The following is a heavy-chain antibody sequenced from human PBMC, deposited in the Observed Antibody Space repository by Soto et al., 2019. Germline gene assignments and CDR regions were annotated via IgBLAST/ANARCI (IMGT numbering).Heavy chain of an antibody. CDR1: GGTFSSYA. CDR3: ARSGNGDDGPSYYFDP. CDR2: IIPIFGTA. Sequence: SVKVSCKASGGTFSSYAISWVRQAPGQGLEWMGGIIPIFGTANYAQKFQGRVTITADESTSTAYMELSSLRSEDTAVYYCARSGNGDDGPSYYFDPWGQGTLVTVSS. J-gene: IGHJ4*02. V-gene: IGHV1-69*13. D-gene: IGHD2-21*02.